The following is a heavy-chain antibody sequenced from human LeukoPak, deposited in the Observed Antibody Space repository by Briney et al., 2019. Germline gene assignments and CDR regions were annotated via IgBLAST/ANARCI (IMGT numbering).Heavy chain of an antibody. Sequence: ASVKVSCNASGGTFSSYAISWVRQAPGQGLEWMGGIIPIFGTANYAQKFQGRVTITADKSTSTAYMELSSLRSEDTAVYYCASYPYYDSSGYPQARPFDYWGQGTLVTVSS. V-gene: IGHV1-69*06. CDR3: ASYPYYDSSGYPQARPFDY. CDR2: IIPIFGTA. CDR1: GGTFSSYA. J-gene: IGHJ4*02. D-gene: IGHD3-22*01.